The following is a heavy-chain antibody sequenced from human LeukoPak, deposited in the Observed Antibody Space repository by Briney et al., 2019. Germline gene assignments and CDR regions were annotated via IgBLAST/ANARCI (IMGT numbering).Heavy chain of an antibody. CDR2: INHSGST. D-gene: IGHD6-19*01. CDR1: GGSFSGYY. J-gene: IGHJ4*02. Sequence: SETLSLTCAVYGGSFSGYYWSWIRQPPGKGLEWIGEINHSGSTNYNPSLKSRVTISVDTSKNQFFLKLSSVTAADTAVYYCARGSSGWYRGGLGYYFDYWGQGTLVTVSS. CDR3: ARGSSGWYRGGLGYYFDY. V-gene: IGHV4-34*01.